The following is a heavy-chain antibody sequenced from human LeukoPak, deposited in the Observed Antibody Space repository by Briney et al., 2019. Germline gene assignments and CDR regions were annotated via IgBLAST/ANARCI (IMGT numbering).Heavy chain of an antibody. CDR1: XXXXSSYA. V-gene: IGHV3-23*01. D-gene: IGHD2-2*02. Sequence: GGSLRLSCAASXXXXSSYAMSWVRQAXXXXXEWXSAISGSGGSTYYADSVKGRFTISRDNSKNTLYLQMNSLRAEDTAVYYCANQTYCSSTSCHIGPDYWGQGTLVTVSS. J-gene: IGHJ4*02. CDR2: ISGSGGST. CDR3: ANQTYCSSTSCHIGPDY.